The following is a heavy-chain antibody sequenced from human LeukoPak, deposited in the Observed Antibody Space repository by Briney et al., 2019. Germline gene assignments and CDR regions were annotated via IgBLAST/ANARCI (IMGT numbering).Heavy chain of an antibody. CDR3: ALSWGYSYGYDY. CDR1: GGTFSSYA. CDR2: IISIFGTA. J-gene: IGHJ4*02. D-gene: IGHD5-18*01. Sequence: GASVKVSCKASGGTFSSYAISWVRQAPGQGLEWMGGIISIFGTANYAQKFQGRVTITADKSTSTAYMELSSLRSEDTAVYYCALSWGYSYGYDYWGQGTLVTVSS. V-gene: IGHV1-69*06.